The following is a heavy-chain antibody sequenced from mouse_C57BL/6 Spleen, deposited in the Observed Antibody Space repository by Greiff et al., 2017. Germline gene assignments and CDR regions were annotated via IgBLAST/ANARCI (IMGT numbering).Heavy chain of an antibody. D-gene: IGHD2-2*01. V-gene: IGHV1-82*01. J-gene: IGHJ2*01. CDR2: IYPGDGDT. CDR1: GYAFSRSW. CDR3: AREGLGYYFDY. Sequence: ESGPELVKPGASVKISCKASGYAFSRSWMNWVKQRPGKGLEWIGRIYPGDGDTNYNGKFKGKATLTADKSSSTAYMQLSSLTSEDSAVYFCAREGLGYYFDYWGQGTTLTVSS.